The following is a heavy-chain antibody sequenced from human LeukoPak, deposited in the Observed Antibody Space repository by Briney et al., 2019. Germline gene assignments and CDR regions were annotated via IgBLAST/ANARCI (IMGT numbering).Heavy chain of an antibody. CDR1: GFTFSSHS. CDR3: ARDLPLNYHYSSDYYPLFDY. CDR2: ISSSSSSI. D-gene: IGHD3-22*01. J-gene: IGHJ4*02. Sequence: GSLRLSCAASGFTFSSHSMNWVRQAPGKGLEWVSYISSSSSSIYYADSVKGRFTISRDNAKNSLYLHMNSLRAEDTAVYYCARDLPLNYHYSSDYYPLFDYWGQGTLVTVSP. V-gene: IGHV3-48*04.